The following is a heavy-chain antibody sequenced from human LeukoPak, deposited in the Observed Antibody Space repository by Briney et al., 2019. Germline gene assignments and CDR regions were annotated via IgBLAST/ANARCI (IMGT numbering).Heavy chain of an antibody. V-gene: IGHV1-46*01. CDR1: GYTVTSYY. Sequence: ASVKVSCKAAGYTVTSYYMHWVRQAPGQGLEGMGIINPSGGSTSYAQKFQGRVTMTSDTSTSTVYMELSSLRSEDTAVYYCARDKAAARITNWFDPWGQGTLVTVSS. CDR3: ARDKAAARITNWFDP. J-gene: IGHJ5*02. D-gene: IGHD6-13*01. CDR2: INPSGGST.